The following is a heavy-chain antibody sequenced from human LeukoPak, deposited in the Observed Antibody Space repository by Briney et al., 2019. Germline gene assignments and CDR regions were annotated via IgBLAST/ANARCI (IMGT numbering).Heavy chain of an antibody. CDR3: AKDSPSAPVTSV. CDR2: ISGSGDST. J-gene: IGHJ4*02. D-gene: IGHD4-17*01. Sequence: GGSLRLSCAASGFFFSSYTMSWVRQAPGKGLEWVSTISGSGDSTYYVDSVKGRFTISRDNSKNTLYLQVNSLRAEDTAVYYCAKDSPSAPVTSVWGQGTLVTVSS. CDR1: GFFFSSYT. V-gene: IGHV3-23*01.